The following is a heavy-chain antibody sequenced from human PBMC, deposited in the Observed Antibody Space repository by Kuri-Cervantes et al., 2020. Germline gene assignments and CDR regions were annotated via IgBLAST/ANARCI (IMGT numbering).Heavy chain of an antibody. CDR1: GDYVSSGSSC. J-gene: IGHJ5*02. Sequence: LRLSCAISGDYVSSGSSCWTWIRQSPSRGLEWLARTYYRSKWYIDYAVSVKSRGTINPDTSRNQFSLQLKSVTPEDTAVYFCARGGAVSGAFSWFDAWGQGIPVTVSS. CDR3: ARGGAVSGAFSWFDA. V-gene: IGHV6-1*01. CDR2: TYYRSKWYI. D-gene: IGHD2-15*01.